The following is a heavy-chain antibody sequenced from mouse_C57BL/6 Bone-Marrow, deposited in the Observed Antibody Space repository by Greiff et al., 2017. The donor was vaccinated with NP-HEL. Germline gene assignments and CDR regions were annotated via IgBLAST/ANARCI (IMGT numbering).Heavy chain of an antibody. Sequence: VQLQQPGAELVMPGASVKLSCQASGYTFTSYWMHWVKQRPGQGLEWIGEIDPSDSYTNSNQKFKGKSTLTVDKSSSTAYMQLSSLTSEDSAVYYGARGNTTVVAPYWYFDVWGTGTTVTVSS. CDR1: GYTFTSYW. J-gene: IGHJ1*03. D-gene: IGHD1-1*01. V-gene: IGHV1-69*01. CDR2: IDPSDSYT. CDR3: ARGNTTVVAPYWYFDV.